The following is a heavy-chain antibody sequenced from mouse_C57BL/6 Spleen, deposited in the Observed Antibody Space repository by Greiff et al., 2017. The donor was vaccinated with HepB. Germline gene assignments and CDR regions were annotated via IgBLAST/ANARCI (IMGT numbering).Heavy chain of an antibody. CDR1: GFNIKDDY. D-gene: IGHD2-1*01. CDR2: IDPENGDT. V-gene: IGHV14-4*01. Sequence: EVQLQQSGAELVRPGASVKLSCTASGFNIKDDYMHWVKQRPEQGLEWIGWIDPENGDTEYASKFQGKATITADTSSNTAYLQLSSLTSEDTAVDYCTTENYYGNYVWFAYWGQGTLVTVSA. J-gene: IGHJ3*01. CDR3: TTENYYGNYVWFAY.